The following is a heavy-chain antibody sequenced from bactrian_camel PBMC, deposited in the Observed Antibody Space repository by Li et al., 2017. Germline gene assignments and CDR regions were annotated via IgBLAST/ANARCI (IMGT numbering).Heavy chain of an antibody. Sequence: HVQLVESGGGSVQAGGSLRLSCAASGYTYSTYYSRDCMGWFRQAPGKQREEVAVAYINTRSAKYGDSVKGRFTITQDNGKNTVYLQMNNLKPEDTAMYYCAADHNRGCMGWPTVEYDITGQGTQVTVS. J-gene: IGHJ4*01. CDR3: AADHNRGCMGWPTVEYDI. D-gene: IGHD3*01. V-gene: IGHV3S53*01. CDR2: YINTRSA. CDR1: GYTYSTYY.